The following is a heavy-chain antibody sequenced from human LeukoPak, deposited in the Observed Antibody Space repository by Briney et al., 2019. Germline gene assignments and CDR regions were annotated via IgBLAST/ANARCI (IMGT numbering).Heavy chain of an antibody. Sequence: GGSLRLSCAASGFTLSNYAMHWVRQPAGEGLEWVSALGTAGDTFYPGSVKGRFTISRDNAKKSLFLQMNSLRAEDTAVYYCAKLKYSSGYFDYWGQGTLVTVSS. CDR3: AKLKYSSGYFDY. D-gene: IGHD3-22*01. V-gene: IGHV3-13*01. CDR1: GFTLSNYA. CDR2: LGTAGDT. J-gene: IGHJ4*02.